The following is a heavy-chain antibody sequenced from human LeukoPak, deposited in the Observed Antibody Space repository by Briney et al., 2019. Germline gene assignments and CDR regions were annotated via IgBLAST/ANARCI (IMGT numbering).Heavy chain of an antibody. CDR2: ISWDGGST. Sequence: PGGSLRLSCAASGFTFDDYTMHWVRHAPGKGLEWVSLISWDGGSTYYADSVKGRFTISRDNSKNSLYLQMNSLRTEDTALYYCAKDSVVRSYGRRYFDYWGQGTLVTVSS. D-gene: IGHD5-18*01. J-gene: IGHJ4*02. CDR3: AKDSVVRSYGRRYFDY. CDR1: GFTFDDYT. V-gene: IGHV3-43*01.